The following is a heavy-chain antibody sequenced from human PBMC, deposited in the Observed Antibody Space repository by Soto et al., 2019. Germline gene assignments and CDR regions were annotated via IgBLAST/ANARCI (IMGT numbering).Heavy chain of an antibody. J-gene: IGHJ6*02. CDR1: GCTYIHYR. V-gene: IGHV1-18*01. CDR2: VSARRGST. CDR3: ARWSGSSAVYYYYYGMDV. D-gene: IGHD6-6*01. Sequence: TSRKVSCPPSGCTYIHYRIRGARQAAARGLARMGWVSARRGSTNYAQKLQGRVTMTTDTSTSTAYMELRSLRSDDTAVYYCARWSGSSAVYYYYYGMDVWGQGTTVTVSS.